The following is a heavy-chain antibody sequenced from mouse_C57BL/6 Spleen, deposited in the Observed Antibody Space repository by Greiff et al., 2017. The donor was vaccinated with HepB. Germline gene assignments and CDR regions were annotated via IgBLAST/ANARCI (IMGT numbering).Heavy chain of an antibody. J-gene: IGHJ2*01. V-gene: IGHV3-6*01. CDR1: GYSITSGYY. CDR2: ISYDGSN. D-gene: IGHD3-2*02. CDR3: AREDSGYPFDY. Sequence: DVKLVESGPGLVKPSQSLSLTCSVTGYSITSGYYWNWIRQFPGNKLEWMGYISYDGSNNYNPSLKNRISITRDTSKNQFFLKLNSVTTEDTATYYCAREDSGYPFDYWGQGTTLTVSS.